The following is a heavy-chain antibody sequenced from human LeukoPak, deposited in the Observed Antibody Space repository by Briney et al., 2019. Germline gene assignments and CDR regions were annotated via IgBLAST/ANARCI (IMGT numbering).Heavy chain of an antibody. CDR2: IYYSGST. Sequence: SETLSLTCTVSGGSISSYYWSWIRQPPGKGLEWIGYIYYSGSTNYNPSLKSRVTISVDTSKNQFSLKLSSVTAADTAVYYCARDRGSGWSDDAFDIWGQGTMVTVSS. J-gene: IGHJ3*02. V-gene: IGHV4-59*01. CDR1: GGSISSYY. CDR3: ARDRGSGWSDDAFDI. D-gene: IGHD6-19*01.